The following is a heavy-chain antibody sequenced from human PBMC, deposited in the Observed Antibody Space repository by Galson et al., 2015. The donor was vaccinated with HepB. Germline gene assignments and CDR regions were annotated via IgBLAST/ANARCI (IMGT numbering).Heavy chain of an antibody. Sequence: GRTYYRSKWYSDCAVSVRSRISINVDTSRNHFSLQLNSVTPEDTAVYYCARVAGTIYYYGMDVWGQGTTVTVSS. D-gene: IGHD6-19*01. CDR3: ARVAGTIYYYGMDV. CDR2: TYYRSKWYS. V-gene: IGHV6-1*01. J-gene: IGHJ6*02.